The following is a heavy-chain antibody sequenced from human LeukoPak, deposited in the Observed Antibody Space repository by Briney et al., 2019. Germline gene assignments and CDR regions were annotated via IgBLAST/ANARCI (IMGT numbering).Heavy chain of an antibody. V-gene: IGHV3-23*01. CDR3: TTTYDSSGYFGY. Sequence: GGSLRLSCAASGFTFSSYAMSWVRQAPGKGLEWVSAISGSGGSTYYADSVKGRFTISRDNSKNTLYLQMNSLRAEDTAVYYCTTTYDSSGYFGYWGQGTLVTVSS. J-gene: IGHJ4*02. CDR2: ISGSGGST. CDR1: GFTFSSYA. D-gene: IGHD3-22*01.